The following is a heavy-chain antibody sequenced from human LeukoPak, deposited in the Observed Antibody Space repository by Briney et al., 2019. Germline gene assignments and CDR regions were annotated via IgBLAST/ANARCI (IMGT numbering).Heavy chain of an antibody. J-gene: IGHJ6*02. CDR1: GFTFSSYA. CDR3: ARDLWSGYFSGMDV. CDR2: ISGSGGST. V-gene: IGHV3-23*01. Sequence: GGSLRLSCAASGFTFSSYAMSWVRQAPGKGLEWVSAISGSGGSTYYADSVKGRFTISRDNSKNTLYLQMNSLRAEDTAVYYCARDLWSGYFSGMDVWGQGTTVTVSS. D-gene: IGHD3-3*01.